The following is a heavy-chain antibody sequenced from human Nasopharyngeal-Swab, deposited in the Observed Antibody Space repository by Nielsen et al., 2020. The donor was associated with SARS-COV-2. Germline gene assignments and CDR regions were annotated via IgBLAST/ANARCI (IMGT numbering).Heavy chain of an antibody. CDR3: ARDGNSNYDYYGMDV. CDR2: ISAYGENA. CDR1: GYIFISYG. V-gene: IGHV1-18*01. Sequence: ASVNVSCKASGYIFISYGISWVRQAPGQALEWMGWISAYGENAKYAQKFQGRVTMTTDTSPTTANMEVRSLRSDDTAVYYCARDGNSNYDYYGMDVWGQGTTVTVSS. J-gene: IGHJ6*02. D-gene: IGHD1-7*01.